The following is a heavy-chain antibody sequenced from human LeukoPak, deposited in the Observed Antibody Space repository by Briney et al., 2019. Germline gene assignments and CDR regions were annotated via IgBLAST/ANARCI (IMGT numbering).Heavy chain of an antibody. CDR1: GFTLSTYA. CDR2: TSSSDAGT. V-gene: IGHV3-23*01. J-gene: IGHJ4*02. CDR3: ATNHYDILTGYYQYYFDY. D-gene: IGHD3-9*01. Sequence: GGSLRLSCAASGFTLSTYAMSWVRQTPGKGLEWVAATSSSDAGTYHADSVRGRFTISRDNSKNTLYLQMNSLRAEDTAVYYCATNHYDILTGYYQYYFDYWGQGTLVTVSS.